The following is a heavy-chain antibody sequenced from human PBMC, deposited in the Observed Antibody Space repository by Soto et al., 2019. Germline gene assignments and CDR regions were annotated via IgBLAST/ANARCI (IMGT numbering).Heavy chain of an antibody. V-gene: IGHV1-3*01. CDR1: GYTFTTYI. CDR3: AKDLHCSGDCYSHLFDP. J-gene: IGHJ5*02. D-gene: IGHD2-21*02. Sequence: QVQLVQSGAEVKKPGASVKVSCKASGYTFTTYIMHWVRQAPGQRLEWMGWINGGNGNTKYSEKFQGRVTITRDTSTTTAYMELSSLRSEDTAVYYCAKDLHCSGDCYSHLFDPWGQGTLVTVSS. CDR2: INGGNGNT.